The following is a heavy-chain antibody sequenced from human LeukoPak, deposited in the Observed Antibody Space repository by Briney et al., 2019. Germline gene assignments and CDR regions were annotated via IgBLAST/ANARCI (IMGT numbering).Heavy chain of an antibody. CDR2: IYSDNT. V-gene: IGHV3-66*03. CDR1: GFTVSSNS. D-gene: IGHD3-10*01. Sequence: GGSLRLSCTVSGFTVSSNSMSWVRQAPGKGLEWVSFIYSDNTHYSDSAKGRFTISRDNSKSTLYLQMNSLRAEDTAVYYCARPYYYGSGRYYYMDVWGKGTTVTISS. J-gene: IGHJ6*03. CDR3: ARPYYYGSGRYYYMDV.